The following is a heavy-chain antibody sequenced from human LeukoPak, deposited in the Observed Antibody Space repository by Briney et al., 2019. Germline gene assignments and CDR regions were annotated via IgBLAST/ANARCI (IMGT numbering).Heavy chain of an antibody. D-gene: IGHD6-13*01. J-gene: IGHJ4*02. CDR3: ARLPRRYSTTWFFDY. Sequence: SETLSLTCTVSGVPTTSYYWSWVRPSPGKALEWIGHIYYTGGTNYNPSLKSRVSISIDSSKNQFSLTLSSVTAADTAVYYCARLPRRYSTTWFFDYWGQGTLVTVSS. V-gene: IGHV4-59*01. CDR2: IYYTGGT. CDR1: GVPTTSYY.